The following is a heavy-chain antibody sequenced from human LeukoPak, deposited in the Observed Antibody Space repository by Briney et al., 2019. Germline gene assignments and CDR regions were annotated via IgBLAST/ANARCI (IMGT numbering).Heavy chain of an antibody. J-gene: IGHJ4*02. V-gene: IGHV1-69*05. CDR2: IIPIFGTA. Sequence: GASVKVSCKASGGTFSSYAISWVRQAPGQGLEWMGGIIPIFGTANYAQKFQGRVTITTDESTSTAYMELSSLRSEDTAVYYCARVRGDYGDYYFDYWGQGTLVTVSS. CDR3: ARVRGDYGDYYFDY. D-gene: IGHD4-17*01. CDR1: GGTFSSYA.